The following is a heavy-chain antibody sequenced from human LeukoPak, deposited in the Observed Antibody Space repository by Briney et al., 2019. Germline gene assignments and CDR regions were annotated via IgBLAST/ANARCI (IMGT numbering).Heavy chain of an antibody. CDR3: AKPKTAYGAYPNSFDY. J-gene: IGHJ4*02. D-gene: IGHD4-17*01. CDR1: GFTFSSYG. CDR2: ISYDGSNK. Sequence: GRSLRLSCAASGFTFSSYGMHWVRQAPGKGLEWVAVISYDGSNKYYADSVKGRFTISRDNSKNTLYLQMNSLRAEDTAVYYCAKPKTAYGAYPNSFDYWGQGTLVTVSS. V-gene: IGHV3-30*18.